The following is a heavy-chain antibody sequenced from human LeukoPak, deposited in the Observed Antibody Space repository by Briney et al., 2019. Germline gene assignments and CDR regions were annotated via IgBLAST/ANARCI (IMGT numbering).Heavy chain of an antibody. D-gene: IGHD2-15*01. J-gene: IGHJ5*02. V-gene: IGHV1-3*03. CDR2: INAGNGNT. CDR1: GYTFTSYA. CDR3: ARDSSPPDCSGGSCYLGGWFDP. Sequence: ASVKVSCKASGYTFTSYAMHWVRQAPGQRLEWMGWINAGNGNTKYSQEFQGRVTITRDTSASTAYMELSSLRPEDMAVYYCARDSSPPDCSGGSCYLGGWFDPWGQGTLVTVSS.